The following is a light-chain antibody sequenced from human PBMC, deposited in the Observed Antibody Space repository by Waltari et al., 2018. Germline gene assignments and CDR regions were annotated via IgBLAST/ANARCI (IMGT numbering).Light chain of an antibody. CDR2: ENP. CDR1: SSNIGNNY. V-gene: IGLV1-51*02. Sequence: QSVLTQPPSVSAAPGQRVTISCSGGSSNIGNNYVSRYRQFPGTAPKLLIYENPERPSGIPGRFSGSKSGTSATLDITGLQAGDEADYYCGTWDSSLSGAVFGGGTHLTVL. CDR3: GTWDSSLSGAV. J-gene: IGLJ7*01.